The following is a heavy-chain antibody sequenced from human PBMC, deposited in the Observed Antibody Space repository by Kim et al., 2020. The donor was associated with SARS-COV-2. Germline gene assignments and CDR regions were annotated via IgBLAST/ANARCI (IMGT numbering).Heavy chain of an antibody. CDR3: ARALRQEYMGGGSSGGPSW. V-gene: IGHV7-4-1*02. Sequence: ASVKVSCKASGYTFTSYAMNWVRQAPGQGLEWMGWINTNTGNPTYARGFTGRFVFSLDTSVSTAYLQISSLKAEDTAVYYCARALRQEYMGGGSSGGPSWWGQGTLVTVSS. D-gene: IGHD3-3*01. J-gene: IGHJ4*02. CDR1: GYTFTSYA. CDR2: INTNTGNP.